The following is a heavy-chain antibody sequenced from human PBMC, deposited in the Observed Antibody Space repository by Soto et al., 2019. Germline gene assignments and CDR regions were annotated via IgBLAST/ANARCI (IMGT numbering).Heavy chain of an antibody. Sequence: QVQLVQSGAEVKKPGASVKVSCKASRYTFSSYALHWVRQAPGQRLEWMGWINAGNGNTKYSQKFQGRVTMIRDTSASTAYMELSSLRSEDTAVYYCARCLHPWWALGSIDDAFEIWGQGTMVTVTS. CDR1: RYTFSSYA. D-gene: IGHD5-18*01. V-gene: IGHV1-3*01. J-gene: IGHJ3*02. CDR2: INAGNGNT. CDR3: ARCLHPWWALGSIDDAFEI.